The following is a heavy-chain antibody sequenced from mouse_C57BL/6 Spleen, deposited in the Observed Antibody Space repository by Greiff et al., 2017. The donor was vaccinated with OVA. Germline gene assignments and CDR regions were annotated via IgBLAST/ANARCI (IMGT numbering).Heavy chain of an antibody. D-gene: IGHD4-1*01. Sequence: EVKLVESGPELVKPGASVKISCKASGYSFTGYYMNWVKQSPEKSLEWIGEINPSTGGTTYNQKFKAKATLTVDKSSSTAYMQLKSLTSEDSAVYYCARWELVFDYWGQGTTLTVSS. J-gene: IGHJ2*01. CDR1: GYSFTGYY. CDR2: INPSTGGT. CDR3: ARWELVFDY. V-gene: IGHV1-42*01.